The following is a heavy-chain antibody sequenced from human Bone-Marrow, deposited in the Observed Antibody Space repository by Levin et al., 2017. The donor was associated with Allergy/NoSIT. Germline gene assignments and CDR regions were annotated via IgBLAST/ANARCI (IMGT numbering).Heavy chain of an antibody. CDR3: ASLAVAGDEFDY. J-gene: IGHJ4*02. Sequence: GESLKISCKASGYTFTSYYMHWVRQAPGQGLEWMGIINPSGGSTSYAQKFQGRVTMTRDTSTSTVYMELSSLRSEDTAVYYCASLAVAGDEFDYWGQGTLVTVSS. D-gene: IGHD6-19*01. CDR2: INPSGGST. V-gene: IGHV1-46*01. CDR1: GYTFTSYY.